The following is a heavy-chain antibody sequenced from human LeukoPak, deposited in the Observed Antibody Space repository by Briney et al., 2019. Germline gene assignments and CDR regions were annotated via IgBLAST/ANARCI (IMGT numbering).Heavy chain of an antibody. J-gene: IGHJ4*02. V-gene: IGHV1-8*01. CDR2: MNPNSGYT. Sequence: GASVKVSCKASGYTFTSYDINWVRQATGQGLEWMGWMNPNSGYTGYAQKFQGRVTMTRDTSISTVYMELSSLRSEDTAVYYCARDSSSFDYWGQGTLVTVSS. D-gene: IGHD6-6*01. CDR3: ARDSSSFDY. CDR1: GYTFTSYD.